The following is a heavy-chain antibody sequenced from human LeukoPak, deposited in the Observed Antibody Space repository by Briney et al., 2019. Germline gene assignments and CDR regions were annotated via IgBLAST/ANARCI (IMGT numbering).Heavy chain of an antibody. CDR3: ARWRTVAAPGAFDY. CDR1: GYTFTSYD. Sequence: GASVKVSCKASGYTFTSYDINWVRQAPGQGLEWMGWMNPNSGNTGYAQKFQGRVTMTRNTSISTAYMELSSLRSEDTAVYYCARWRTVAAPGAFDYWGQGTLVTVSS. J-gene: IGHJ4*02. D-gene: IGHD6-19*01. CDR2: MNPNSGNT. V-gene: IGHV1-8*01.